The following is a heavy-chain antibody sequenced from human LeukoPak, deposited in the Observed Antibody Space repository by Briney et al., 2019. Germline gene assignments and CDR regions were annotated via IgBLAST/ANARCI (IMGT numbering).Heavy chain of an antibody. CDR2: ITGSGGTT. V-gene: IGHV3-23*01. CDR1: GFTFSSYG. CDR3: AKIQGYFDY. J-gene: IGHJ4*02. Sequence: GGSLRLSCAASGFTFSSYGMSWVRQAPGKGPQWVSAITGSGGTTYYADSVKGRFTISRDSSKNTLYLQMNSLRAEDTAVYYCAKIQGYFDYWGQGNLVTVSS.